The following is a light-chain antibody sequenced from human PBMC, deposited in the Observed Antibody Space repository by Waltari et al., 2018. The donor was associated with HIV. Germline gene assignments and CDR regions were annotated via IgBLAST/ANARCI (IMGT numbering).Light chain of an antibody. V-gene: IGKV2-28*01. Sequence: DLVMTQSPLSLSVTPGQSASMSCRSSQSLLHESGHNYLDWYRQKSGQSPQLLMYLGSIRASGVPDRFSGSGTGNNFTLTITRVEADDVGVYYCMQSLQTPRTFGQGTKVEIK. CDR2: LGS. CDR1: QSLLHESGHNY. CDR3: MQSLQTPRT. J-gene: IGKJ1*01.